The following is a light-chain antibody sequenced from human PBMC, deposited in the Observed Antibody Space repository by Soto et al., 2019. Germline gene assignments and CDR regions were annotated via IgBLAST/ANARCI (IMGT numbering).Light chain of an antibody. J-gene: IGKJ4*01. CDR3: QQRNSYPLT. CDR2: AAS. CDR1: QGISSY. Sequence: DIQLTQSPSFLSASVGDRVTITCRASQGISSYLAWYQQKPGKAPKLLIYAASTLQSGVPSRFSCSGSGTEVTLSISSLQAEDSATYYCQQRNSYPLTFGGGTKVEIK. V-gene: IGKV1-9*01.